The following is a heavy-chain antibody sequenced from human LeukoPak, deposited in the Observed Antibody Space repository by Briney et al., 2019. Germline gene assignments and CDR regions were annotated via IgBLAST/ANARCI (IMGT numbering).Heavy chain of an antibody. D-gene: IGHD4-17*01. J-gene: IGHJ5*02. Sequence: GGSLRLSCAASGFTFSSYEMNWVRQAPGKGLEWVSYISSSGSTIYYADSVKGRFTISRDNAKNSLYLQMNSLRAEDTAVYYCAKAGDYGNWFDPWGQGTLVTVSS. V-gene: IGHV3-48*03. CDR1: GFTFSSYE. CDR3: AKAGDYGNWFDP. CDR2: ISSSGSTI.